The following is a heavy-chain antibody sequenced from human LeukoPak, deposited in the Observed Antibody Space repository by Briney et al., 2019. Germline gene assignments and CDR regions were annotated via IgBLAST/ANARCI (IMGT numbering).Heavy chain of an antibody. CDR3: ARGTALQDY. CDR2: INSDGTTT. V-gene: IGHV3-74*01. J-gene: IGHJ4*02. CDR1: GFTFSPYW. Sequence: GGSLRLSCAASGFTFSPYWMHWVRQAPGKGLVWVSHINSDGTTTSYADSVKGRVNISRDNAQNTLYLEMNSLRVEDTAVYYCARGTALQDYWGQGTLVTVSS. D-gene: IGHD2-2*02.